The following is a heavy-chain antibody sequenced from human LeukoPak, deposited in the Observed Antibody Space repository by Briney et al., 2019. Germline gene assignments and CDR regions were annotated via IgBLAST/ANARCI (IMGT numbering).Heavy chain of an antibody. J-gene: IGHJ4*02. V-gene: IGHV4-39*01. D-gene: IGHD3-10*01. CDR3: ARHYGP. Sequence: SSYWMNWARQGPGKGLEWIGSIYYSGSTYYNPSLKSRVTISVDTSKNQFSLKLNSVTATDTAVYYCARHYGPWGQGTLVTVSS. CDR2: IYYSGST. CDR1: SSYW.